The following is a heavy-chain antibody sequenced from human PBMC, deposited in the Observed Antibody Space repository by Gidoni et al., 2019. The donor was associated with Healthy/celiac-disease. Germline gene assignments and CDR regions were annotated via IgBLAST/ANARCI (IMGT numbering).Heavy chain of an antibody. CDR3: ARRVKGPHGGGFDY. D-gene: IGHD2-21*01. V-gene: IGHV4-59*01. Sequence: NYNPSLKSRVTISVDTSKNQFSLKLSSVTAADTAVYYCARRVKGPHGGGFDYWGQGTLVTVSS. J-gene: IGHJ4*02.